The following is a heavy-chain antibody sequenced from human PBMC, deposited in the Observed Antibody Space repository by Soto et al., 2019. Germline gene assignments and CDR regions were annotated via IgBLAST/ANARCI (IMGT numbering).Heavy chain of an antibody. D-gene: IGHD3-3*01. J-gene: IGHJ4*02. Sequence: PGESLKISCKGSGYSFTSYWIGWVRQMPGKGLEWMGIIYPGDSDTRYSPSFQGQVTISADKSISTAYLQWSSLKASDTAMYYCAIVNYDFWRRYHLAYCGQGTLVTVSS. CDR1: GYSFTSYW. CDR2: IYPGDSDT. CDR3: AIVNYDFWRRYHLAY. V-gene: IGHV5-51*01.